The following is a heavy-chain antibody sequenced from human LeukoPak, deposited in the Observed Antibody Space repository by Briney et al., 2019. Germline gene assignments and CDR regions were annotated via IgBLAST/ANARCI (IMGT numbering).Heavy chain of an antibody. V-gene: IGHV3-13*01. Sequence: GGSLRLSCAASGFTFSRYDMHWVRQPIGKGLEWVSAIGTGGDTYYLDSVKGRFTISRENARSSLYLQMNSLRAGDTAVYYCARGPRYGSSDYPNYGMDVWGQGTTVTVSS. J-gene: IGHJ6*02. CDR2: IGTGGDT. D-gene: IGHD3-22*01. CDR3: ARGPRYGSSDYPNYGMDV. CDR1: GFTFSRYD.